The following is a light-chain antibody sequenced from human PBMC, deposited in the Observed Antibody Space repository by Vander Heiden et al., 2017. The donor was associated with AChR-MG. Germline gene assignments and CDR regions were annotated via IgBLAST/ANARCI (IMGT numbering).Light chain of an antibody. Sequence: EIVMTQSPATLSVSPGERGTLSCRASQSVSSNLAWYQQKPGQAPRLLIYGASTRATGIPAKFSGSGSGTKFTLTISSLQSEDFAVYYCQQYNNWPGLTFGGGTRVEI. CDR1: QSVSSN. CDR3: QQYNNWPGLT. J-gene: IGKJ4*01. V-gene: IGKV3-15*01. CDR2: GAS.